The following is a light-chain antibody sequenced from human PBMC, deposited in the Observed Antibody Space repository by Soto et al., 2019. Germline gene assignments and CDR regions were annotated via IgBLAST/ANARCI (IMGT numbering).Light chain of an antibody. Sequence: DIPMTQSPSTLSASVGDRVTITCRASQSISSWLAWYQQKPGKAPKLLIYKASSLESGVPSRLSGSGSGTEFTLTISSLQPDDFATYYCQQYNSYSRTFGQGTKVEIK. V-gene: IGKV1-5*03. J-gene: IGKJ1*01. CDR3: QQYNSYSRT. CDR2: KAS. CDR1: QSISSW.